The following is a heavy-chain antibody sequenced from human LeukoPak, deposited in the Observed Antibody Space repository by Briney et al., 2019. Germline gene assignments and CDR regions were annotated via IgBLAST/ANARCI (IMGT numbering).Heavy chain of an antibody. Sequence: ASVKVSCKGSGYTFTSYGISWVRQAPGQGLEWMGWISAYNGNTNYAQKLQGRVTITADESTSTAYMELSSLRSEDTAVYYCASGYSSGWYWGQGTLVTVSS. CDR1: GYTFTSYG. V-gene: IGHV1-18*01. J-gene: IGHJ4*02. CDR3: ASGYSSGWY. D-gene: IGHD6-19*01. CDR2: ISAYNGNT.